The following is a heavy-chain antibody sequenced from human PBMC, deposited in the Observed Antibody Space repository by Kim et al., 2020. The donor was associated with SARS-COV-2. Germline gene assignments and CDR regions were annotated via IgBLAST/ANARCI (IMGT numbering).Heavy chain of an antibody. J-gene: IGHJ4*02. D-gene: IGHD3-22*01. V-gene: IGHV3-49*03. CDR2: IRSKRNGETT. Sequence: GGSLRLSCTASGFNFGGYAMSWFRQAPGKGLEWVAFIRSKRNGETTEYAASVKGRFTISRDDSKRIAYLQMNGLKTEDTAVYYCTSGPYYYDSAAYYHDYWGQGTLVTVSS. CDR1: GFNFGGYA. CDR3: TSGPYYYDSAAYYHDY.